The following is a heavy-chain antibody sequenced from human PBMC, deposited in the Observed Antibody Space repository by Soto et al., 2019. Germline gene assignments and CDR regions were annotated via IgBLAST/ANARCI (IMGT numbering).Heavy chain of an antibody. V-gene: IGHV1-69*13. J-gene: IGHJ5*02. Sequence: ASVKVSCKASGGTFSSYAISWVRQAPGQGLEWMGGIIPIFGTANYAQKFQGRVTITADESTSTAYMELSSLRSEDTAVYYCARTMRYRGWASWFDPWGQGTLVTVSS. CDR3: ARTMRYRGWASWFDP. CDR1: GGTFSSYA. CDR2: IIPIFGTA. D-gene: IGHD6-19*01.